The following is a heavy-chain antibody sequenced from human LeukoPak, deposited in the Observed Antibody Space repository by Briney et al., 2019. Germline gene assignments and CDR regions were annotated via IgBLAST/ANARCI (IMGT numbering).Heavy chain of an antibody. CDR1: GFTFSSYW. Sequence: GGSLRLSCAASGFTFSSYWMSWVRQAPGKGLEWVANIKQDGSEKYYVDSVKGRFTISRDNAKNSLYLQMNSLRAEDTAVYYCARSEWLVPYYFDYWGQGTLVTVSS. J-gene: IGHJ4*02. CDR3: ARSEWLVPYYFDY. V-gene: IGHV3-7*01. CDR2: IKQDGSEK. D-gene: IGHD6-19*01.